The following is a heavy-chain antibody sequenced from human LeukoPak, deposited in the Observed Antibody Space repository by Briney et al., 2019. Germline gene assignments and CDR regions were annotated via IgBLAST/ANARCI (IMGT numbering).Heavy chain of an antibody. CDR1: GYTFTSYY. CDR3: ARDLTSSWYLRNYFDY. J-gene: IGHJ4*02. Sequence: ASVKVSCKASGYTFTSYYMHWVRQAPGQGLEWMGIINPSGGSTSYAQKFQGRVTMTRDTSTSTVYMELSSLRSEDTAVYYCARDLTSSWYLRNYFDYWGQGTLVTVSS. CDR2: INPSGGST. V-gene: IGHV1-46*01. D-gene: IGHD6-13*01.